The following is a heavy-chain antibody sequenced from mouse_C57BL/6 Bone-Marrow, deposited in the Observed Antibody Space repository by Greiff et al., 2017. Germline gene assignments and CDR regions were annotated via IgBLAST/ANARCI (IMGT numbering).Heavy chain of an antibody. CDR1: GYTFTSYW. CDR2: IDPSDSYT. D-gene: IGHD2-4*01. Sequence: VQLQQPGAELVKPGASVKLSCKASGYTFTSYWMQWVKQRPGQGLEWIGEIDPSDSYTNYNQKFKGKATLTVDTSSSTAYMQLISLTSEDSAVYYCATTMITTGDSLYYYAMDYWGQGTSVTVSS. CDR3: ATTMITTGDSLYYYAMDY. J-gene: IGHJ4*01. V-gene: IGHV1-50*01.